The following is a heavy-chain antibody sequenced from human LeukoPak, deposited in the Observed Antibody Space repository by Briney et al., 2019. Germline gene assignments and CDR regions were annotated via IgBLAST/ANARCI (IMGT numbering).Heavy chain of an antibody. CDR3: ARDFSVARAFDI. D-gene: IGHD6-19*01. J-gene: IGHJ3*02. Sequence: ASVKVSCKASGGTFSSYAISWVRQAPGQGLEWMGWISAYNGNTNYAQKLQGRVTMTTDTSTSTAYMELRSLRSDDTAVYYCARDFSVARAFDIWGQGTMVTVSS. CDR1: GGTFSSYA. V-gene: IGHV1-18*01. CDR2: ISAYNGNT.